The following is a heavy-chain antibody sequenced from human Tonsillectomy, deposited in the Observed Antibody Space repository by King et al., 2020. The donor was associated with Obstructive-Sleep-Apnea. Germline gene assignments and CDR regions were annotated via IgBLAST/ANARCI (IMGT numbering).Heavy chain of an antibody. CDR2: ISWDGGST. CDR1: GFTFDDYT. J-gene: IGHJ6*02. Sequence: VQLVESGGVVVQPGGSLRLSCAASGFTFDDYTMHWVRQAPGKGLEWVSLISWDGGSTYYADSVKGRFTISRDNSKNSLYLLMNSLRTEDTALYYCAKEPMVRAHYYYGMDVWGQGTTVTVSS. CDR3: AKEPMVRAHYYYGMDV. D-gene: IGHD3-10*01. V-gene: IGHV3-43*01.